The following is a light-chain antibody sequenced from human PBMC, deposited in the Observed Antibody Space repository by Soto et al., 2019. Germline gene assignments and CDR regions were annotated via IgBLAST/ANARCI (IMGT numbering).Light chain of an antibody. CDR3: QQLYSYPVT. Sequence: DIQLTQSPSFLSASVGDRVTITCRASQGISSYLAWFQQKPGKAPKLLFYATSTLQSGVPSRFSGRGSGTEFTLTISSLQPEDFATYYCQQLYSYPVTFGQGTKLEIK. CDR2: ATS. J-gene: IGKJ2*01. V-gene: IGKV1-9*01. CDR1: QGISSY.